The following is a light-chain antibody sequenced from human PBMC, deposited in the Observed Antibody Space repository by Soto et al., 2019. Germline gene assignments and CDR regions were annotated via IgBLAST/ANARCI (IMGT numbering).Light chain of an antibody. CDR3: YSYAGPITLQ. CDR2: EVS. Sequence: QSALTQPASVSGSPGQSITISCTGTSSDVGSYDLVSWYQQHPGKAPKLMIYEVSKRPSGVSNRFFGSKSGNTASLTISGLQAEDEADYYCYSYAGPITLQFGGGTKVTVL. V-gene: IGLV2-23*02. J-gene: IGLJ2*01. CDR1: SSDVGSYDL.